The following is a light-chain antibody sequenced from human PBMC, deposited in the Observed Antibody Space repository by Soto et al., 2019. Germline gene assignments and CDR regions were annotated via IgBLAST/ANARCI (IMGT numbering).Light chain of an antibody. CDR2: DVS. Sequence: QSVLTQPASVSGSPGQSITISCTGTSSDVGGYNYVSWYQHHPGKAPKLMIFDVSNRPSGVSNRFSGSKSGNTASLTISGLQADYEADYYCSSYTASSTYVLGTGTYVTVL. CDR1: SSDVGGYNY. J-gene: IGLJ1*01. CDR3: SSYTASSTYV. V-gene: IGLV2-14*03.